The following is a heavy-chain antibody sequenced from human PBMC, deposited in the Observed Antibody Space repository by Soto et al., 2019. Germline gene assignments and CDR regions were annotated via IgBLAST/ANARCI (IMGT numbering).Heavy chain of an antibody. CDR3: AHGCDYGDTFDY. Sequence: QITLNESNPTLVKPTQTLTMTCTFYGFSRTTRGEGVGWIRQPPGKALEWLALIYWDDDKRYSPSLKSRLTITKDTTKTQVGLKMTNMGPVDTATEDCAHGCDYGDTFDYWGQGTLVTVSS. CDR2: IYWDDDK. J-gene: IGHJ4*02. CDR1: GFSRTTRGEG. V-gene: IGHV2-5*02. D-gene: IGHD4-17*01.